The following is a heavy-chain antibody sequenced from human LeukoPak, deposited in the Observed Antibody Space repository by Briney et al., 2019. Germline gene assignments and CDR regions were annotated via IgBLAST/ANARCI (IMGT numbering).Heavy chain of an antibody. CDR2: IGTAGDT. V-gene: IGHV3-13*01. CDR3: ARGRGAIGYGDARFDY. Sequence: GGSLRLSCAASGFTFSSYDMPWVRQATGKGLEWVSAIGTAGDTYYPGSVKGRFTISRENAKNSLYLQMNSLRAGDTAVYYCARGRGAIGYGDARFDYWGQGTLVTVSS. CDR1: GFTFSSYD. D-gene: IGHD4-17*01. J-gene: IGHJ4*02.